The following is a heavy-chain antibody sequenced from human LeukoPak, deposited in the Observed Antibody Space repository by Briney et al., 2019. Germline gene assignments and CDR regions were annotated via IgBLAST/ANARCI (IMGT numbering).Heavy chain of an antibody. Sequence: ASVKVSCKASGYTFTSYYMHWVRQAPGQGLEWMGIINPSGGSTSYAQKFQGRVTMTRDTSTSTVYMELSSLRSEDTAVYYCARWEKEMATNVGLDYWGQGTLVTVSS. D-gene: IGHD5-24*01. J-gene: IGHJ4*02. CDR1: GYTFTSYY. CDR3: ARWEKEMATNVGLDY. V-gene: IGHV1-46*01. CDR2: INPSGGST.